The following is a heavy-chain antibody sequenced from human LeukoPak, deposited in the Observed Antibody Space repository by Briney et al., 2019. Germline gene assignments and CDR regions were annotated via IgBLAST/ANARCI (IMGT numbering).Heavy chain of an antibody. J-gene: IGHJ4*02. D-gene: IGHD6-19*01. CDR3: AREFGRGSGWYYFDY. CDR1: GFALNNYA. CDR2: IWYDGSNE. V-gene: IGHV3-33*01. Sequence: GGSLRLSCAASGFALNNYAMHWVRQAPGKGLEWVAVIWYDGSNEYYSDSVKGRFAISRDISKNTLYLQMNSLRAEDTAVYYCAREFGRGSGWYYFDYWGQGTLVTVSS.